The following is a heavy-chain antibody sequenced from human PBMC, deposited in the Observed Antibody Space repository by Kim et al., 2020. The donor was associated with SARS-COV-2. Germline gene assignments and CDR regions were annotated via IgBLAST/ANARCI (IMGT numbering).Heavy chain of an antibody. CDR1: GFTFSSYS. V-gene: IGHV3-21*01. CDR2: ISSSSSYI. CDR3: ARVQEGRVTHTHYYDSSGPGYGMDV. Sequence: GGSLRLSCAASGFTFSSYSMNWVRQAPGKGLEWVSSISSSSSYIYYADSVKGRFTISRDNAKNSLYLQMNSLRAEDTAVYYCARVQEGRVTHTHYYDSSGPGYGMDVWGQGTTVTVSS. D-gene: IGHD3-22*01. J-gene: IGHJ6*02.